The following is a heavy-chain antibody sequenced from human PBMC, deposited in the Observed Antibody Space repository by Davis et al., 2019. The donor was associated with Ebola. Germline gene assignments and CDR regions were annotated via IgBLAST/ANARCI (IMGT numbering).Heavy chain of an antibody. Sequence: PGGSLRLSCAVSGFTFSDYSMNWVRQAPGKGLEWLSYISSSNSNIHYADSVKGRFTISRDNVKNSLYLQMNNLRDEDTAVYYCARDFRRLVTMIRGVLDYWGQGTQVSVSS. J-gene: IGHJ4*02. CDR3: ARDFRRLVTMIRGVLDY. CDR1: GFTFSDYS. V-gene: IGHV3-48*02. CDR2: ISSSNSNI. D-gene: IGHD3-10*01.